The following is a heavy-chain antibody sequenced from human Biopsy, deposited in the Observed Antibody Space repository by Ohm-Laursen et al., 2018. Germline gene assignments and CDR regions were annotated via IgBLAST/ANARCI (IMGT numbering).Heavy chain of an antibody. D-gene: IGHD6-13*01. CDR1: GGSFNGYF. J-gene: IGHJ6*02. Sequence: SETLSLTCVVYGGSFNGYFWSWIRQPPGKGLEWIGDITQSGSTNYSPSLKSRVPISVDTAKKQFSLSLRSVTAADTAVYYCARVPLPGIGAAYQGRFLYGMDVWGQGTTVSVSS. V-gene: IGHV4-34*01. CDR2: ITQSGST. CDR3: ARVPLPGIGAAYQGRFLYGMDV.